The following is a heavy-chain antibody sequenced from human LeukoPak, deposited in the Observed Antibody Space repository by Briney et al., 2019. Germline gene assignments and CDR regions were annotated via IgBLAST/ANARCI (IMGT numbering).Heavy chain of an antibody. V-gene: IGHV3-23*01. Sequence: PGGSLRLSCAASGFTFSSYAMSWVRQAPGKGLEWVSATSGSGGSTYYADSVKGRFTISRDNSKNTLYLQMNSLRAEDTAVYYCAKDGEIFGVVIGDENYFDYWGQGTLVTVSS. CDR1: GFTFSSYA. CDR3: AKDGEIFGVVIGDENYFDY. CDR2: TSGSGGST. J-gene: IGHJ4*02. D-gene: IGHD3-3*01.